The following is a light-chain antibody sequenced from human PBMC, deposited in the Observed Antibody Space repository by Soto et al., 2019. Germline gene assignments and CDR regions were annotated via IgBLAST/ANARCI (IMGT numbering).Light chain of an antibody. V-gene: IGLV2-14*01. CDR2: EVS. Sequence: QSARTQPASVSGSPGQSITISCTGASSDVGGYKYVSWYQQHPAKAPKLMIFEVSNRPSGISNRYSGSKSGNTASLTISGLQAEDEADYYCSSYTSSSTLVFGGGTKVTVL. J-gene: IGLJ2*01. CDR1: SSDVGGYKY. CDR3: SSYTSSSTLV.